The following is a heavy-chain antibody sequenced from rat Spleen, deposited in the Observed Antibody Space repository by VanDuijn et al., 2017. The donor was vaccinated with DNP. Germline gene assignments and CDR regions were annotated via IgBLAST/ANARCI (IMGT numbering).Heavy chain of an antibody. CDR2: ISTSGEYT. V-gene: IGHV5S13*01. CDR1: GFTFSKYG. Sequence: EVQLVETGGGLVQPGRSLKLSCAASGFTFSKYGMAWVRQAPAKGLEWVASISTSGEYTHYRDSVKGRFTISRDNTRSILYLQMDSLRSEDTATYDCATFMYTTADYWGQGVMVTVSS. D-gene: IGHD1-6*01. CDR3: ATFMYTTADY. J-gene: IGHJ2*01.